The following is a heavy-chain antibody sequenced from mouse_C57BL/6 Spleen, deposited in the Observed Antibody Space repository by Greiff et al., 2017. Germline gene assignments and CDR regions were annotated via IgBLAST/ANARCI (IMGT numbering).Heavy chain of an antibody. V-gene: IGHV1-82*01. D-gene: IGHD2-2*01. CDR1: GYAFSSSW. J-gene: IGHJ1*03. Sequence: VQLQESGPELVKPGASVKISCKASGYAFSSSWMNWVKQRPGKGLEWIGRIYPGDGDTNYNGKFKGKATLTADKSSSTAYMQLSSLTSEDSAVYFCAREVIYYGYDGYVDVWGTGTTVTVSS. CDR2: IYPGDGDT. CDR3: AREVIYYGYDGYVDV.